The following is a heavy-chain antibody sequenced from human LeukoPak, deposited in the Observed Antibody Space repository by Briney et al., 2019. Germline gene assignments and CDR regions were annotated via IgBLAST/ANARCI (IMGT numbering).Heavy chain of an antibody. CDR3: VKGGRTNSPLDY. CDR2: ISGGGTAT. V-gene: IGHV3-23*01. CDR1: GFTFSTYA. J-gene: IGHJ4*02. D-gene: IGHD1-14*01. Sequence: GGSLRLSCAGSGFTFSTYAMTWVRQAPGRGLEWVSVISGGGTATYYADSVKGRLTISRDNSKNTLYLQMNSLRADDTAIYYCVKGGRTNSPLDYWGQGTLVTVSS.